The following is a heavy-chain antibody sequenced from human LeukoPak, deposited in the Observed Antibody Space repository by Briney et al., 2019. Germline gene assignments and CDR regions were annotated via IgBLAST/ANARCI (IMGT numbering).Heavy chain of an antibody. CDR1: GYIFAHYW. CDR2: IFPDDSNT. CDR3: TRQKGRAGAFDI. D-gene: IGHD3-10*01. V-gene: IGHV5-51*01. Sequence: GESLKISCKGSGYIFAHYWIGWVRQMPGKGLEWVAIIFPDDSNTKYSPSFQGQVTISADKSINTAYLQWSSLKASDTAMYYCTRQKGRAGAFDIWGQGTMVTVSS. J-gene: IGHJ3*02.